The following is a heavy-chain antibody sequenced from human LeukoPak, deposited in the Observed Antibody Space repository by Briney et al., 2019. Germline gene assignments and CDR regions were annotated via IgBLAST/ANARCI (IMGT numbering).Heavy chain of an antibody. CDR1: GGSFSGYY. CDR2: INHSGSI. CDR3: ARRGRLRYFDRLYFDY. V-gene: IGHV4-34*01. Sequence: SSETLSLTCAVYGGSFSGYYWSWIRQPPGKGLEWIGEINHSGSINYNPSLKSRVTISVDTSKNQFSLKLSSVTAADTAVYYCARRGRLRYFDRLYFDYWGQGTLVTVSS. J-gene: IGHJ4*02. D-gene: IGHD3-9*01.